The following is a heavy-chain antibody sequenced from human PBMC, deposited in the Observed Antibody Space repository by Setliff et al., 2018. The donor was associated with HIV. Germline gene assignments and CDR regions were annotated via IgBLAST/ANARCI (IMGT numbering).Heavy chain of an antibody. D-gene: IGHD3-22*01. CDR2: IKQDGSEK. CDR3: ARPNYYDSSGSFDY. Sequence: PGGSLRLSCAASGFTFSSYWMSWVRQAPGKGLEWVANIKQDGSEKYYVDSVKSRFTISRDNAKNSLYLQMNSLRAEDTAVYYCARPNYYDSSGSFDYWGQGTLVTVSS. J-gene: IGHJ4*02. V-gene: IGHV3-7*05. CDR1: GFTFSSYW.